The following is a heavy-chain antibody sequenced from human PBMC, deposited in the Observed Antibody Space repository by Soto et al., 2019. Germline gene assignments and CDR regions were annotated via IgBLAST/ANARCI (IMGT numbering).Heavy chain of an antibody. CDR2: ISGSGGST. Sequence: GSLRLSCAASGFTFSSYAMSWVRQAPGKGLEWVSAISGSGGSTYYADSVKGRFTISRDNSKNTLYLQMNSLRADDTAVYYCAKDIGPQYEGLAPFDYWGQGTLVTVSS. J-gene: IGHJ4*02. D-gene: IGHD6-19*01. V-gene: IGHV3-23*01. CDR1: GFTFSSYA. CDR3: AKDIGPQYEGLAPFDY.